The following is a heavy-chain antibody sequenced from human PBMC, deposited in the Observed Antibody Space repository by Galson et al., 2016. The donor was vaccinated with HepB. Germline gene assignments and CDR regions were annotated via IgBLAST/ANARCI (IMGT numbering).Heavy chain of an antibody. CDR2: ISGSGDIT. D-gene: IGHD3-10*01. V-gene: IGHV3-23*01. Sequence: SLRLSCAASGFTFNTYAMSWVRQAPGKGLEWVSSISGSGDITYNADSVKGRFTISRDNPKHTVYLQMNRLRVEDTAVYYCAKGGYYGSGVPWGFDYWGQGTLVNVSS. CDR1: GFTFNTYA. J-gene: IGHJ4*02. CDR3: AKGGYYGSGVPWGFDY.